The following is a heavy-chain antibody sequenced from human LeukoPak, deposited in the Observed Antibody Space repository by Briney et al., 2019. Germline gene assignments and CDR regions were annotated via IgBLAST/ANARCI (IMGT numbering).Heavy chain of an antibody. CDR1: GYTLTSYG. D-gene: IGHD3-16*01. V-gene: IGHV1-18*01. CDR3: ARDHWSDDYVWGSYGY. Sequence: ASVKVSCKASGYTLTSYGISWVRQAPGQGLEWMGWISAYNGNTNYAQKLQGRVTMTTDTPTSTAYMELRSLRSDDTAVYYCARDHWSDDYVWGSYGYWGQGTLVTVSS. CDR2: ISAYNGNT. J-gene: IGHJ4*02.